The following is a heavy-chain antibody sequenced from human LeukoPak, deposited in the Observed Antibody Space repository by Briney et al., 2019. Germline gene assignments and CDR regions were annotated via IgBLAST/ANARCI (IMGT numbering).Heavy chain of an antibody. CDR2: IYTSGST. Sequence: PSETLSLTCTVSGGSISSYYWSWIRQPAGKGLEWIGRIYTSGSTNYNPSLKSRVTISVDTSKNQFSLKLSSVTAADTAVYYCARRGGIRRFDYFDYWGQGTLVTVSS. V-gene: IGHV4-4*07. J-gene: IGHJ4*02. CDR1: GGSISSYY. CDR3: ARRGGIRRFDYFDY. D-gene: IGHD3-16*01.